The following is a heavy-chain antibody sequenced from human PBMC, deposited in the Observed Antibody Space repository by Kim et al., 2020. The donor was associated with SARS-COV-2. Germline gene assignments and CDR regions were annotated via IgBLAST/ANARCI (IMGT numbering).Heavy chain of an antibody. CDR2: ISSSGSTI. J-gene: IGHJ6*02. CDR1: GFTFSSYE. Sequence: GGSLRLSCAASGFTFSSYEMNWVRQAPGKGLEWVSYISSSGSTIYYADSVKGRFTISRDNAKNSLYLQMNSLRAEDTAVYYCARDGGRRIAADGGVYYYYGMDVWGQGTTVTVSS. V-gene: IGHV3-48*03. CDR3: ARDGGRRIAADGGVYYYYGMDV. D-gene: IGHD6-13*01.